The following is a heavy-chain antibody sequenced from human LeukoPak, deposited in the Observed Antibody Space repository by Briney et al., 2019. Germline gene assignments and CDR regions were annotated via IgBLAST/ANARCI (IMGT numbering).Heavy chain of an antibody. V-gene: IGHV4-38-2*02. CDR3: ARVNGDAHNKSDY. J-gene: IGHJ4*02. D-gene: IGHD5-24*01. Sequence: SETLSLTCSVSGYSISRGNFWGWIRQPPGKGLEWIGTIYHSGATYYNPSPKSRVTISLDTSKNQFSLKLTSVTAADTAVYYCARVNGDAHNKSDYWGQGTLVTVSS. CDR1: GYSISRGNF. CDR2: IYHSGAT.